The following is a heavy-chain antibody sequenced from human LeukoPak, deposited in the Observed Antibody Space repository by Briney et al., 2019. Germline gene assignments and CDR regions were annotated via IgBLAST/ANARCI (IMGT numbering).Heavy chain of an antibody. J-gene: IGHJ4*02. CDR2: ISTYNGNT. Sequence: ASVKVSCKASGYTFTSYGIIWVRQAPGQGLEWMGWISTYNGNTNYAQKLQGRVTMTTDTSTSTAYMELRSLRSDDTAVYYCARDPYYYDSSGYYGPVDYWGQGTLVTVSS. CDR3: ARDPYYYDSSGYYGPVDY. CDR1: GYTFTSYG. V-gene: IGHV1-18*01. D-gene: IGHD3-22*01.